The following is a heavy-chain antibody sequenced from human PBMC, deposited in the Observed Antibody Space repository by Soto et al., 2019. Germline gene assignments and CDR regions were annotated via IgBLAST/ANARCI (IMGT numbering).Heavy chain of an antibody. D-gene: IGHD3-3*01. CDR3: ARSDLYDSPLSYGMDV. J-gene: IGHJ6*02. V-gene: IGHV1-69*13. CDR1: GGTFSSYA. Sequence: SVKVSCKASGGTFSSYAISWVRQAPGQGLEWMGGIIPIFGTANYAQKFQGRVTITADESTSTAYMELSSLRSEDTAVYYCARSDLYDSPLSYGMDVWGQGTTVTVSS. CDR2: IIPIFGTA.